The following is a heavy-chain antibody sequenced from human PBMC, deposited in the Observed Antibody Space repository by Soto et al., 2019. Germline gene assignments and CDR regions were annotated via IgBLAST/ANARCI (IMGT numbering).Heavy chain of an antibody. D-gene: IGHD1-26*01. CDR1: GFTFTSYA. J-gene: IGHJ4*02. V-gene: IGHV3-23*01. CDR2: IGTTTGDL. CDR3: AKRSPSGTYYFDY. Sequence: GGSLRLSCAASGFTFTSYAMTWVRQGPGKGLEWVSSIGTTTGDLLYADSVKGRFTISRDNSRNTLYLQMNSLRTEDTAIYYCAKRSPSGTYYFDYWGQGTLVTVSS.